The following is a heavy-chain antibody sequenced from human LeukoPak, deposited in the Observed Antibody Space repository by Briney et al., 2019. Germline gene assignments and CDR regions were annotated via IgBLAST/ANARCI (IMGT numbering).Heavy chain of an antibody. CDR1: GVSVSSSYC. CDR2: IYYTGTT. D-gene: IGHD3/OR15-3a*01. CDR3: ARAGYDFLGYTNWFDP. J-gene: IGHJ5*02. Sequence: SETLSLTCNVSGVSVSSSYCWGWIRQTPGKGLEWIGSIYYTGTTYYNPSLKSRITMSVDTSKNHFSLKLSSVTAADTAVYYCARAGYDFLGYTNWFDPWGQGTLVTVSS. V-gene: IGHV4-39*02.